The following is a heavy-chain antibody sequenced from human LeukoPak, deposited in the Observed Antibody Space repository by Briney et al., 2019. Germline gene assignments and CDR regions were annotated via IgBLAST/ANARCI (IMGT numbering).Heavy chain of an antibody. CDR3: ARDLRATIGWYFDL. Sequence: GGSLRLSCAASGFTFSSYSMNWVRQAPGKGLEWVSSISSSSSYIYYADSVKGRFTISRDNAKNSLYLQMNSLRAEDTAVYYCARDLRATIGWYFDLWGRGTLVTVSS. V-gene: IGHV3-21*01. D-gene: IGHD1-26*01. CDR2: ISSSSSYI. CDR1: GFTFSSYS. J-gene: IGHJ2*01.